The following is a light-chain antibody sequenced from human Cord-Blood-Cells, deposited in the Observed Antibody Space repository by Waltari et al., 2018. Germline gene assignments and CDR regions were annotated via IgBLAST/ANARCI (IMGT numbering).Light chain of an antibody. CDR2: KAS. CDR3: QQYNSYST. V-gene: IGKV1-5*03. Sequence: DIQMTQSPSTLSASVGDRVTITCRASQSISSWLTWYKQKPGKAPKLLLYKASSLESGVPSRFSGSGSGTEFTLTISSLQPDDFATYYCQQYNSYSTFGQGTKVEIK. J-gene: IGKJ1*01. CDR1: QSISSW.